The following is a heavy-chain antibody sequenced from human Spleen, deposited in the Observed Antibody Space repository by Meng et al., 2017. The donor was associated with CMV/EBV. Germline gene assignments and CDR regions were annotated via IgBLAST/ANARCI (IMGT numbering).Heavy chain of an antibody. CDR3: ARQYRPGFIAAAGV. V-gene: IGHV4-39*01. Sequence: GGTVSRSSTYWGWVRQPRGEGLERIGSNYYSGSTYYHPYLKSRVTISVDTSKSQFSLKLSSVTAADTAVYYCARQYRPGFIAAAGVWGQGTLVTVSS. CDR2: NYYSGST. D-gene: IGHD6-13*01. CDR1: GGTVSRSSTY. J-gene: IGHJ4*02.